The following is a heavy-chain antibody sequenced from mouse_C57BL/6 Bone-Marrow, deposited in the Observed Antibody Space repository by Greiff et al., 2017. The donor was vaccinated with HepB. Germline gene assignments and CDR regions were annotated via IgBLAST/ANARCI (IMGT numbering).Heavy chain of an antibody. CDR1: GYSITSGYY. CDR2: ISYDGSN. D-gene: IGHD2-4*01. J-gene: IGHJ3*01. V-gene: IGHV3-6*01. Sequence: EVHLVESGPGLVKPSQSLSLTCSVTGYSITSGYYWNWIRQFPGNKLEWMGYISYDGSNNYNPSLKNRISITRDTSKNQFFLKLNSVTTEDTATYYCARGGGLRPWFAYWGQGTLVTVSA. CDR3: ARGGGLRPWFAY.